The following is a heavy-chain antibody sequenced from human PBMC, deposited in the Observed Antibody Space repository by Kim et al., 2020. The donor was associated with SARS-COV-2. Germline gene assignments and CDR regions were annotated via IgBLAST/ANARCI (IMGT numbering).Heavy chain of an antibody. J-gene: IGHJ4*02. Sequence: SETLSLTCTVSGGSISSSSYYWGWIRQPPGKGLEWIGSIYYSGSTYYNPSLKSRVTISVDTSKNQFSLKLSSVTAADTAVYYCASQRGIDWHNDYWGQGTLVTVSS. CDR3: ASQRGIDWHNDY. D-gene: IGHD5-12*01. CDR1: GGSISSSSYY. V-gene: IGHV4-39*01. CDR2: IYYSGST.